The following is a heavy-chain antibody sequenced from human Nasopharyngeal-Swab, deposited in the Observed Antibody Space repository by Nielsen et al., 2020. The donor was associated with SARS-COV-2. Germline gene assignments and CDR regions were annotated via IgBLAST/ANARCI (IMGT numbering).Heavy chain of an antibody. D-gene: IGHD6-13*01. Sequence: GGSLRLSCAASGFTFSRYWMHWVRQAPGKGLVWVSRINSDGSSTIYADSVKGRFTISRDNAKNSLYLQMNSLRAEDTAVYCCARGTWYSSSGASYYYYYGMDVWGQGTTVTVSS. J-gene: IGHJ6*02. CDR2: INSDGSST. CDR3: ARGTWYSSSGASYYYYYGMDV. CDR1: GFTFSRYW. V-gene: IGHV3-74*01.